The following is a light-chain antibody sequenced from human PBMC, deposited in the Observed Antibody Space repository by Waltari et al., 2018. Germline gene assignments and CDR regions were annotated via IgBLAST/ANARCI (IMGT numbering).Light chain of an antibody. CDR3: SSYAGSNNFVV. Sequence: QSALTQSPSESGSPGQSVTISCTGISSHVGGYNYVSWYQQHPGQAPKVMIYEVSKRPSGVPDRFSGSKSGNTASLTVSGLQAEDEADYYCSSYAGSNNFVVFGGGTKLTVL. J-gene: IGLJ2*01. CDR1: SSHVGGYNY. CDR2: EVS. V-gene: IGLV2-8*01.